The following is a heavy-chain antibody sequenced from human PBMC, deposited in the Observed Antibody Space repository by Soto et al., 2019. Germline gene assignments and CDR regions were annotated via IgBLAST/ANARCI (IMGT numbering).Heavy chain of an antibody. D-gene: IGHD5-18*01. J-gene: IGHJ6*02. CDR1: GYSISSSHW. CDR2: IYYSGST. CDR3: ARSYRDYGMDV. Sequence: QVQLQESGPGLVKPSDTLSLTCAVSGYSISSSHWWGWIRQPPGKGLEWIGYIYYSGSTYYNPSLKSRVTMTVDTSKNQCSRKVSSVTAVDTAVDYCARSYRDYGMDVWGQGTTVTVSS. V-gene: IGHV4-28*01.